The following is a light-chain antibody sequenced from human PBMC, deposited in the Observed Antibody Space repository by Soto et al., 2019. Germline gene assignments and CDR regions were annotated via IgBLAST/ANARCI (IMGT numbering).Light chain of an antibody. J-gene: IGKJ1*01. CDR3: QQYNSYSWT. CDR1: QSISTY. CDR2: HAS. Sequence: DIQMTQSPSSLSASVGNRVTITCRASQSISTYLNWYQKKPGKAPNLLIYHASNLRGGVPSRFSGGGSGTEFTLTISSLQPDDIATYSCQQYNSYSWTFGQGTKVDIK. V-gene: IGKV1-5*01.